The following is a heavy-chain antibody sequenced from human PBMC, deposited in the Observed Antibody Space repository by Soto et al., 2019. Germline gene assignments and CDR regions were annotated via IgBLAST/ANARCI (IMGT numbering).Heavy chain of an antibody. Sequence: QVQLVESGGGVVQPGRSLRLSCGASGFTFNNYGMQWVRQAPGKGLEWMALISYDGSNKYYADSVKGRFTISRDNSKNTLYLQMNSLRTEDTAVYYCCGGQYFGDYWGQGTLVTVPS. V-gene: IGHV3-30*03. D-gene: IGHD3-22*01. CDR2: ISYDGSNK. CDR1: GFTFNNYG. J-gene: IGHJ4*02. CDR3: CGGQYFGDY.